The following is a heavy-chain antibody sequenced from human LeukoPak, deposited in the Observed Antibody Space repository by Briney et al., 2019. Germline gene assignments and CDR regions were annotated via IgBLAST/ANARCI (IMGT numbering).Heavy chain of an antibody. V-gene: IGHV1-2*06. CDR1: GYTFTGYY. Sequence: ASVKVSCKASGYTFTGYYMHWVLQAPGHGLEWMGRINPNSGGTNYAQKVQGRVTMTRDTSISTAYMELSRLRSDDTAVYYCARERVYYDSSGYTRGRFDYWGQGTLVTVSS. D-gene: IGHD3-22*01. CDR2: INPNSGGT. J-gene: IGHJ4*02. CDR3: ARERVYYDSSGYTRGRFDY.